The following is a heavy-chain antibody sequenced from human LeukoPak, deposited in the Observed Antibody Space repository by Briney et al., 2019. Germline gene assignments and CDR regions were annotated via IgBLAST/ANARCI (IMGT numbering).Heavy chain of an antibody. D-gene: IGHD1-26*01. CDR3: ARDLGGSYRRGFDY. Sequence: GGSLRLSCAASGFTFSSDAMSWVRQAPGKGLEWVSAISGSGGSTYYADSVKGRFTISRDNAKNSLYLQMNSLRAEDTAVYYCARDLGGSYRRGFDYWGQGTLVTVSS. J-gene: IGHJ4*02. V-gene: IGHV3-23*01. CDR1: GFTFSSDA. CDR2: ISGSGGST.